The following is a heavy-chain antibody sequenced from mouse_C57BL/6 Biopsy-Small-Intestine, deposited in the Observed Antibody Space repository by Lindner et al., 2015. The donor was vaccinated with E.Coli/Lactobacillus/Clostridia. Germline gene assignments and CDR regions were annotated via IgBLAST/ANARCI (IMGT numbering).Heavy chain of an antibody. Sequence: VQLQESGPELVKPGASVKISCKASGYAFSSSWMNWVKQRPGKGLEWIGRIYPGDGDTNYNGKFKGKATLTADKSSSTSYMQLSSLTSEDSAVYFCADGCYGGFPYWGQGTLVTVSA. CDR1: GYAFSSSW. J-gene: IGHJ3*01. CDR2: IYPGDGDT. D-gene: IGHD2-3*01. CDR3: ADGCYGGFPY. V-gene: IGHV1-82*01.